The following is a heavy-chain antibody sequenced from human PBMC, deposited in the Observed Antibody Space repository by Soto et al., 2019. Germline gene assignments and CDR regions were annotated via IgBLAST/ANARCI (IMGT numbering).Heavy chain of an antibody. J-gene: IGHJ1*01. Sequence: EVQLVESGGGLVKPGGSLRLSCAASGFTFTNAWMSWVRQAPGKGLEWVGRIKSKTDGGTTDYAAPVKGRFTISRDDSKNTLYLQMNSLKTEDTAVYYCTTARGTYGAEYFQHWCQGTLVTVSS. V-gene: IGHV3-15*01. CDR2: IKSKTDGGTT. CDR3: TTARGTYGAEYFQH. D-gene: IGHD4-17*01. CDR1: GFTFTNAW.